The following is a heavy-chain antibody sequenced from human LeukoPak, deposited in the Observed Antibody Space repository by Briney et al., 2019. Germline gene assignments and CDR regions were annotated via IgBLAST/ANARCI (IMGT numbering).Heavy chain of an antibody. CDR1: GYTFTGYY. Sequence: ASVKVSCKASGYTFTGYYMHWVRQAPGQGLEWMGWINPNSGGTNYAQKFQGRVTMTRDTSISTAYMELSRLRSDDTAVYYCAREPHCYGSGRGDYWGQGTLVTVSS. CDR3: AREPHCYGSGRGDY. V-gene: IGHV1-2*02. CDR2: INPNSGGT. D-gene: IGHD3-10*01. J-gene: IGHJ4*02.